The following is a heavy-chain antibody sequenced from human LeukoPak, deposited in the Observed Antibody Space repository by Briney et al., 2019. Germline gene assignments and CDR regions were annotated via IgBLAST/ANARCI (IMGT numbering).Heavy chain of an antibody. CDR3: GRVAKGYTASDY. V-gene: IGHV3-11*05. D-gene: IGHD3-16*02. CDR2: ISSSSSFT. J-gene: IGHJ4*02. CDR1: GFTFSDYY. Sequence: GGSLRLSCAVSGFTFSDYYMSWIRQAPGKGLEWVSYISSSSSFTNYADSVKGRFTISRDNAKKSLFLQMNSLRADDTAVYYCGRVAKGYTASDYWGQGTLVTVSS.